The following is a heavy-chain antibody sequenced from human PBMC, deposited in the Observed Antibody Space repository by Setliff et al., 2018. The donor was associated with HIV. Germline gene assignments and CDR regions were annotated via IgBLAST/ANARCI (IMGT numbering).Heavy chain of an antibody. J-gene: IGHJ4*02. V-gene: IGHV1-69*13. CDR3: ARAYYDSVWGSHRYRFYYFDY. Sequence: SVKVSCKASGGTFSSYAISWVRRAPGQGPEWMGAIIPIFGTTKYAQRFQGRVTITADASTSTVYMELSSLRFEDTAVYYCARAYYDSVWGSHRYRFYYFDYWGQGSLVTVSS. D-gene: IGHD3-16*02. CDR1: GGTFSSYA. CDR2: IIPIFGTT.